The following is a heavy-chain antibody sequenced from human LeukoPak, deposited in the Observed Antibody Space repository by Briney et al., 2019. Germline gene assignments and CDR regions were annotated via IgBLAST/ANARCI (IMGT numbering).Heavy chain of an antibody. D-gene: IGHD3-9*01. J-gene: IGHJ5*02. CDR3: TQDILTGYQYNWFDP. Sequence: GGSRRLSCAASGFTFSNAWTSWVRHAPGKGLEWVGRILSKTDGGTTDYAAPVKGRFTISRDDSKNTLYLQMNSLKTEDTAVYYCTQDILTGYQYNWFDPWGQGTLVTVSS. CDR2: ILSKTDGGTT. V-gene: IGHV3-15*01. CDR1: GFTFSNAW.